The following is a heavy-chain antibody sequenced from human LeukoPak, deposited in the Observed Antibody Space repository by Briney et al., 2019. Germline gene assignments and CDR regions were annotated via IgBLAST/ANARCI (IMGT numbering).Heavy chain of an antibody. Sequence: ASVKASCKASGYTFTSYYMHWVRQAPGQGLEWMGIINPSGGSTSYAQKFQGRVTMTRDTSTSTVYMELSSLRSEDTAVYYCARDQSTDLIVVVPAAMLGGSNWFDPWGQGTLVTVSS. V-gene: IGHV1-46*01. D-gene: IGHD2-2*01. J-gene: IGHJ5*02. CDR2: INPSGGST. CDR1: GYTFTSYY. CDR3: ARDQSTDLIVVVPAAMLGGSNWFDP.